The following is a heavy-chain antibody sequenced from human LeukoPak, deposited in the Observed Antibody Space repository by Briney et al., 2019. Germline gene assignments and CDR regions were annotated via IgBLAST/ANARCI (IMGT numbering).Heavy chain of an antibody. CDR2: ISESGGNT. J-gene: IGHJ4*01. CDR1: GFTFSNYA. V-gene: IGHV3-23*01. CDR3: ARDRPGDGYNSD. Sequence: GRSPRLSCAASGFTFSNYAMSWVRQAPGKGLEWVSTISESGGNTYYADSVKGRFTISRDNSKNTLYLQMNSLRTEDTAVYYCARDRPGDGYNSDWGQGTLVTVSS. D-gene: IGHD5-24*01.